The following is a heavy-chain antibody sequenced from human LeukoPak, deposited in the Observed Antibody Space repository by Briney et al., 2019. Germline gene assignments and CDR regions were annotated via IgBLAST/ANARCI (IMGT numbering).Heavy chain of an antibody. J-gene: IGHJ3*02. V-gene: IGHV4-59*01. CDR1: GGSISSYY. CDR2: IYYSGST. CDR3: ARDNVYDFWSGQRGAFDI. Sequence: KSSETLSLTCTVSGGSISSYYWSWIRQPPGKGLEWIGYIYYSGSTNYNPSLKSRVTISVDTSKNQFSLKLSSVTAADTAVYYCARDNVYDFWSGQRGAFDIWGQGTMDTVSS. D-gene: IGHD3-3*01.